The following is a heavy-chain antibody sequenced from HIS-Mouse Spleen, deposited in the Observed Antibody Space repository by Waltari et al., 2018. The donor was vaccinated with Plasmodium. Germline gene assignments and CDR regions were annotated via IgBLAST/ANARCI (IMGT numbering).Heavy chain of an antibody. CDR3: AKDRRSSSWYVDY. J-gene: IGHJ4*02. CDR2: ISYDGSNK. Sequence: QVQLVESGGGVVQPGRSLRPSRAAYGFTFSCSGLHWVRQAPGKGLEGVAVISYDGSNKYYADSVKGRFTISRDNSKNTLYLQMNSLRAEDTAVYYCAKDRRSSSWYVDYWGQGTLVTVSS. CDR1: GFTFSCSG. V-gene: IGHV3-30*18. D-gene: IGHD6-13*01.